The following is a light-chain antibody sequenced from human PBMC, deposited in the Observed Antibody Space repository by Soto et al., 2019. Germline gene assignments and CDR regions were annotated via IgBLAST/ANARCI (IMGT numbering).Light chain of an antibody. V-gene: IGLV2-14*01. CDR2: DVS. J-gene: IGLJ1*01. Sequence: QSALTQPASVSGSPGQSITISCTGTSSDVGGYNYVSWYQQHPGKAPKLMIYDVSNRPSGVSNRFSGSKSGHTASLTISGLQAEDEADYYCSSYTSSSFYVFGTGTKVTVL. CDR3: SSYTSSSFYV. CDR1: SSDVGGYNY.